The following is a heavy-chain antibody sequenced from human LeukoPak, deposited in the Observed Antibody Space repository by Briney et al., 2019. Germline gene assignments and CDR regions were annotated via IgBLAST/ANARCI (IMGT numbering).Heavy chain of an antibody. CDR1: GFIFSSYW. CDR3: ANPRQNRYNWNPFDY. CDR2: ISGSGGST. V-gene: IGHV3-23*01. Sequence: GGSLRLSCAASGFIFSSYWMHWVRQAPGKGLEWVSAISGSGGSTYYADSVKGRFTISRDNSKNTLYLQMNSLRAEDTAVYYCANPRQNRYNWNPFDYWGQGTLVTVSS. J-gene: IGHJ4*02. D-gene: IGHD1-20*01.